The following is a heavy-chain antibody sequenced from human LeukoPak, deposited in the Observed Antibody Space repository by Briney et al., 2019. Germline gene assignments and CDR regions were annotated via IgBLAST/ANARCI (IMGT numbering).Heavy chain of an antibody. D-gene: IGHD4-17*01. V-gene: IGHV4-61*02. J-gene: IGHJ4*02. CDR3: ANSIDFDYGDYYFDY. Sequence: PSQTLSLTCTVSGGSISSGSYYWSWIRQPAGKGLEWIGRIYTSGSTNYNPSLKSRVTISLDTSKNQFSLKLSSVTAADTAVYYCANSIDFDYGDYYFDYWGQGALVTISS. CDR2: IYTSGST. CDR1: GGSISSGSYY.